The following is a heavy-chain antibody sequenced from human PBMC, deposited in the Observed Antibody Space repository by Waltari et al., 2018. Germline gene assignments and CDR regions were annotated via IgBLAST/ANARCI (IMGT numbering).Heavy chain of an antibody. J-gene: IGHJ6*02. V-gene: IGHV3-30*02. CDR2: IRYDGSNK. D-gene: IGHD3-9*01. CDR3: AKTRVSDILTGLPYYGMDV. Sequence: APGKGLEWVAFIRYDGSNKYYADSVKGRFTISRDNSKNTLYLQMNSLRAEDTAVYYCAKTRVSDILTGLPYYGMDVWGQGTTVTVSS.